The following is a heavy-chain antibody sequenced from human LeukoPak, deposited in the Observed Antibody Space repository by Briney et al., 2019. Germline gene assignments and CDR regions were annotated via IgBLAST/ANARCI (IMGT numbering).Heavy chain of an antibody. CDR1: GYSISSGYY. Sequence: PSETLSLTCTVSGYSISSGYYWGWLRQPPGKGLEWIGSIYYSGSTYHNPSLKSRVTISIQTSKNQFSLKLNSVTAADTAVYYCARGSGYYGEDFEYWGQGTLVTVSS. CDR3: ARGSGYYGEDFEY. CDR2: IYYSGST. V-gene: IGHV4-38-2*02. J-gene: IGHJ4*02. D-gene: IGHD3-22*01.